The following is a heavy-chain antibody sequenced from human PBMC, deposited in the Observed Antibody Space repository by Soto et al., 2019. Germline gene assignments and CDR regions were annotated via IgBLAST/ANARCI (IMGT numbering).Heavy chain of an antibody. CDR1: GGSISSSSYY. V-gene: IGHV4-39*01. D-gene: IGHD3-10*01. Sequence: QLQLQESGPGLVKPSETLSLTCTVSGGSISSSSYYWGWIRQPPGKGLEWIGSIYYSGSTYYNPSLKSRVTISVDTSKNQCSLKLSSVTAADTAVYYCARHARSYSNLPDKRGRSNWFDPWGQGTLVTVSS. J-gene: IGHJ5*02. CDR3: ARHARSYSNLPDKRGRSNWFDP. CDR2: IYYSGST.